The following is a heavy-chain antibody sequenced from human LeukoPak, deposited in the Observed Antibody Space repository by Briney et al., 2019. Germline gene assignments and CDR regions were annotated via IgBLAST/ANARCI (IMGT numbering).Heavy chain of an antibody. D-gene: IGHD7-27*01. CDR3: ARGPPNWGYDY. Sequence: PGRSLRLSCAASGFTFSTYDMHWVRQAPGRGLERVAVIWYDGSNKYYADSVKGRFTISRDNSKNTLYLQMNSLRAEDTAVYYCARGPPNWGYDYWGPGTLVTVSS. J-gene: IGHJ4*02. V-gene: IGHV3-33*01. CDR1: GFTFSTYD. CDR2: IWYDGSNK.